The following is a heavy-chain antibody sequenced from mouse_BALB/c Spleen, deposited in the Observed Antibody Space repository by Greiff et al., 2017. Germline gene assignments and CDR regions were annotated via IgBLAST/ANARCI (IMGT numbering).Heavy chain of an antibody. Sequence: EVHLVESGGGLVQPGGSRKLSCAASGFTFSSFGMHWVRQAPEKGLEWVAYISSGSSTIYYADTVKGRFTISRDNPKNTLFLQMTSLRSEDTAMYYCARDPTYGSGLYRYFDVWGAGTTVTVSS. V-gene: IGHV5-17*02. J-gene: IGHJ1*01. CDR3: ARDPTYGSGLYRYFDV. CDR1: GFTFSSFG. CDR2: ISSGSSTI. D-gene: IGHD1-1*01.